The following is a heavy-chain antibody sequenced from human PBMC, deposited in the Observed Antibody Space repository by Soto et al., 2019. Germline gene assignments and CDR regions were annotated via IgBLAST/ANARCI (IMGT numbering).Heavy chain of an antibody. V-gene: IGHV1-69*02. CDR2: RIPILGIA. CDR3: ARVGKRYCSGGSCYPYYFDY. Sequence: QVQLVQSGAEVKKPGSSVKVSCKASGGTFSSYTISWVRRAPGQGLDWMGGRIPILGIANYAQKFKGKVTITADKSTSTAYMELSSLRSEDTAVYYCARVGKRYCSGGSCYPYYFDYWGQGTLVTVSS. J-gene: IGHJ4*02. CDR1: GGTFSSYT. D-gene: IGHD2-15*01.